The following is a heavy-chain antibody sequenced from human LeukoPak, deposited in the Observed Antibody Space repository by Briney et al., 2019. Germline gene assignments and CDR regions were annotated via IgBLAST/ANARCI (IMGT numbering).Heavy chain of an antibody. CDR3: AGGLRYFDWQTDYYYGMTS. Sequence: ASVKVSCKASGYTFTSYGISWVRQAPGQGLEWMGWISAYNGNTNYAQKLQGRATMTTDTSTSTAYMELRSLRSDDTAVYYCAGGLRYFDWQTDYYYGMTSGAKGPRSPSPQ. CDR1: GYTFTSYG. CDR2: ISAYNGNT. J-gene: IGHJ6*04. D-gene: IGHD3-9*01. V-gene: IGHV1-18*04.